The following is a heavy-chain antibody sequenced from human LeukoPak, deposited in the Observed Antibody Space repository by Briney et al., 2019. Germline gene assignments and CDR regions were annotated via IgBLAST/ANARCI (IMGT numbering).Heavy chain of an antibody. J-gene: IGHJ4*02. CDR2: ISGSGAST. V-gene: IGHV3-23*01. CDR1: GFTFSSYA. D-gene: IGHD6-19*01. Sequence: GGSLRLSCAASGFTFSSYAMSWVRQAPGKGLEWVSGISGSGASTYYADSVQGRFTISRDNSKNTLYLQMNSLRAEDTAVYYCAKDLRGVAGNNWGQGTLVTVSS. CDR3: AKDLRGVAGNN.